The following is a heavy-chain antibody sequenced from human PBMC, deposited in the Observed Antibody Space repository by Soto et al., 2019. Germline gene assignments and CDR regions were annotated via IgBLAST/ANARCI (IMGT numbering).Heavy chain of an antibody. Sequence: GGSLRLSCAASGFTVSSNYMSWVRQAPGKGLEWVSVIYSGGSTYYADSVKGRFTISRDNSKNTLYLQMNSLRAEDTAVYYCARGGYYDSSGSRNYHYYGMNVWGQGTTVTVSS. V-gene: IGHV3-53*01. CDR1: GFTVSSNY. J-gene: IGHJ6*02. CDR3: ARGGYYDSSGSRNYHYYGMNV. D-gene: IGHD3-22*01. CDR2: IYSGGST.